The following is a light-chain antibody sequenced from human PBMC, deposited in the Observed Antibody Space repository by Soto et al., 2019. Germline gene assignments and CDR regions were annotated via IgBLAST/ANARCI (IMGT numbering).Light chain of an antibody. CDR2: VAS. J-gene: IGKJ1*01. Sequence: EIVLTQSPGTLSLSPGERATLSCRASQSVSSSYLAWYQQKPGQAPRLLIYVASSRATGIPDRFSGSGSGTDFTLTMSRLEPEDFAVYYCQQYGSSPKTFGQGTKVEIK. V-gene: IGKV3-20*01. CDR3: QQYGSSPKT. CDR1: QSVSSSY.